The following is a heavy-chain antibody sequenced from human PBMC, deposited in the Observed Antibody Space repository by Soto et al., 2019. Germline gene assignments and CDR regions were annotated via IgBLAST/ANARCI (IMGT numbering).Heavy chain of an antibody. D-gene: IGHD1-1*01. CDR3: ARDKGRGQLGGNYYYALDV. J-gene: IGHJ6*02. Sequence: QVQLVQSGAEVLQPGSSVKLSCKTSGDTFDTFAISWVRQAPGQGLEWMGGIIPIFRTPDYTQKFQGRVTITADVYTSTADMELSSLRSEDKAVYYCARDKGRGQLGGNYYYALDVGSQGTTVTVSS. CDR2: IIPIFRTP. V-gene: IGHV1-69*12. CDR1: GDTFDTFA.